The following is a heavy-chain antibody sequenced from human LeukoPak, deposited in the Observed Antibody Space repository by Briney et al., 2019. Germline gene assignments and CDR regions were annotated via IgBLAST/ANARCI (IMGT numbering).Heavy chain of an antibody. CDR2: ISGSGAST. J-gene: IGHJ4*02. D-gene: IGHD1-26*01. V-gene: IGHV3-23*01. CDR1: GFTLSTNA. Sequence: GGSLRRSCLTSGFTLSTNAMSWVRQAPGKGLEWISGISGSGASTYYADSVKGRFTISRDDSRNTLYLQMNSLRGDDTAVYYCARQNTPHGNFDYWGQGILVTVSS. CDR3: ARQNTPHGNFDY.